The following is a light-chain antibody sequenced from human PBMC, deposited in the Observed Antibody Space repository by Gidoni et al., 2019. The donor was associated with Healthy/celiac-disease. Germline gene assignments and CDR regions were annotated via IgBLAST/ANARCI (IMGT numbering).Light chain of an antibody. CDR1: SLRSYY. CDR3: NSRDSSGNVV. Sequence: SSELTQDPAVSVALGQTVRIPFQGDSLRSYYASWDQQKPGQAPVLVIYGKNNRPSGIPDRFSGSSSGNTASLTITGAQAEDEADYYCNSRDSSGNVVFGGGTKLTVL. CDR2: GKN. V-gene: IGLV3-19*01. J-gene: IGLJ2*01.